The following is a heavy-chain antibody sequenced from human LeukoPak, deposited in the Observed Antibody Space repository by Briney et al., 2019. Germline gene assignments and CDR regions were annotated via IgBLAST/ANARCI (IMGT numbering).Heavy chain of an antibody. J-gene: IGHJ4*02. CDR2: INHSGST. Sequence: PSETLSLTCAVYGGSFSGYYWSWIRQPPGKGLEWIGEINHSGSTNYNPSLKGRVTISVDTSKNQFSLKLSSVTAADTAVYYCAREKGRITMVRGVRVFDYWGQGTLVTVSS. V-gene: IGHV4-34*01. CDR3: AREKGRITMVRGVRVFDY. D-gene: IGHD3-10*01. CDR1: GGSFSGYY.